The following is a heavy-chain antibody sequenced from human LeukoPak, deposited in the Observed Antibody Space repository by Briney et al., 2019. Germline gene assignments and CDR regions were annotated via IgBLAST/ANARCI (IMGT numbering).Heavy chain of an antibody. CDR1: GFTFSSCA. CDR2: ISYDGSQK. D-gene: IGHD3-9*01. Sequence: PGGSLRLSCAASGFTFSSCAMHWVRQAPGKGLEWVAVISYDGSQKYHADSVKGRFTISRDNSKNTLSLQMNSLRAEDTAVYYCARDLLHYDILTGYYLYGMDVWGQGTTVTVSS. V-gene: IGHV3-30*04. J-gene: IGHJ6*02. CDR3: ARDLLHYDILTGYYLYGMDV.